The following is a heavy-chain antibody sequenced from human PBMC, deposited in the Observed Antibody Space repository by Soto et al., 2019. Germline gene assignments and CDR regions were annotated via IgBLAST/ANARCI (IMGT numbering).Heavy chain of an antibody. CDR2: ISYDGSNK. CDR1: GFTFSSYG. CDR3: ASPVPRDPGSPGNY. Sequence: PGGSLRLSCAASGFTFSSYGMHWVRQAPGKGLEWVAVISYDGSNKYYADSVKGRFTISRDNSKNTLYLQMNSLRAEDTAVYYCASPVPRDPGSPGNYWGQGTLVTVSS. J-gene: IGHJ4*02. D-gene: IGHD3-10*01. V-gene: IGHV3-30*03.